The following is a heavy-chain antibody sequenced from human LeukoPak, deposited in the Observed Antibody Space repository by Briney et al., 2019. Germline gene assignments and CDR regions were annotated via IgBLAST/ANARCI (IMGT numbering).Heavy chain of an antibody. V-gene: IGHV1-46*01. Sequence: ASVKVSCKASGYTFTTYYMHWVRQAPGQGLEWMGIVNPSAGSTVYAQKFQGRVTMTRDTSTSTVYMELSSLRSEDTAMYYCARDLASWQFNLDYLGQGTLVTVSS. D-gene: IGHD1-14*01. J-gene: IGHJ4*02. CDR3: ARDLASWQFNLDY. CDR1: GYTFTTYY. CDR2: VNPSAGST.